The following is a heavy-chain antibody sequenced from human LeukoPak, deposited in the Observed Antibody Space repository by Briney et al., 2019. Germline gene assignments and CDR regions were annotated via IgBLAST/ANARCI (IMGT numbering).Heavy chain of an antibody. CDR2: INHSGST. J-gene: IGHJ5*02. CDR3: ARGRVTMVRGVMKVNWFDP. CDR1: GGSFSGCY. V-gene: IGHV4-34*01. D-gene: IGHD3-10*01. Sequence: SETLSLTCAVYGGSFSGCYWSWIRQPPGKGLEWIGEINHSGSTNYNPSLKSRVTISVDTSKNQFSLKLSSVTAADTAVYYCARGRVTMVRGVMKVNWFDPWGQGTLVTVSS.